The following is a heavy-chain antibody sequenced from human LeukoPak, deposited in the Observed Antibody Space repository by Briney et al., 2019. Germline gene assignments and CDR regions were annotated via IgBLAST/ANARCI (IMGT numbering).Heavy chain of an antibody. Sequence: GGSLRLSCATSGFTFDYWWMNWLRQTAAKGLQWVANINPDGSQQYYVDSVKGRFTISRDNAKNSLYLQMNSLRADDTAVYYCVKDSPPRYSGSPPAYWGQGTLVTVSS. CDR3: VKDSPPRYSGSPPAY. J-gene: IGHJ4*02. V-gene: IGHV3-7*03. D-gene: IGHD1-26*01. CDR2: INPDGSQQ. CDR1: GFTFDYWW.